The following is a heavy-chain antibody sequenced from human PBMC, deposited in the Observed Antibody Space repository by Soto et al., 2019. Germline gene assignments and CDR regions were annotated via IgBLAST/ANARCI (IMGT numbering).Heavy chain of an antibody. D-gene: IGHD5-12*01. Sequence: ASVKVSCKVSGYTLTELSMHWVRQAPGKGLEWMGGFDPEDGETIYAQKFQGRVTMTEDTSTDTAYMELSSLRSEDTAVYYCATWIVATIGKDAFDIWGQGTMVTVSS. CDR3: ATWIVATIGKDAFDI. V-gene: IGHV1-24*01. J-gene: IGHJ3*02. CDR1: GYTLTELS. CDR2: FDPEDGET.